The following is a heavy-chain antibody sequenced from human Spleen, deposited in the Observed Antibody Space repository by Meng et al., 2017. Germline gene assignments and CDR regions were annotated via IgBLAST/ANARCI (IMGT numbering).Heavy chain of an antibody. D-gene: IGHD3-22*01. CDR3: AKTSPKEYYSDSSGYYYFDY. CDR2: ITASGATT. J-gene: IGHJ4*01. V-gene: IGHV3-23*01. CDR1: GFTFSSYA. Sequence: GGSLRLSCAASGFTFSSYAMTWVRQAPGRGLEWVSSITASGATTYYADSVKGRFTISRDNSKNTLFLQMNTLRAEDTAVYYCAKTSPKEYYSDSSGYYYFDYWGHGKLVT.